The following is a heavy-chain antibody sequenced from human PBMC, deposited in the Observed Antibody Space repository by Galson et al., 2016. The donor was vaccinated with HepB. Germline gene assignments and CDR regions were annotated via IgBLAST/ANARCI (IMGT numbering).Heavy chain of an antibody. D-gene: IGHD1-1*01. CDR1: GGSISSYY. V-gene: IGHV4-59*12. CDR3: ARSDFYSRNAYFDP. Sequence: SETLSLTCTVSGGSISSYYWSWIRQPPGKGLEWIGYIYYSGSTNYNPSFKSRLTMSIDTSKKEFSLRLTSVTAADTAMYYCARSDFYSRNAYFDPWGQGILVIVSS. CDR2: IYYSGST. J-gene: IGHJ5*01.